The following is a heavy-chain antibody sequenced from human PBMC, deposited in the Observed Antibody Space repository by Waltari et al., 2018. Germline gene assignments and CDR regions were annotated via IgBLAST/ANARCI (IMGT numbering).Heavy chain of an antibody. D-gene: IGHD5-18*01. Sequence: EVHLVESGGGLVRPGGSLRLSCAASGFTFSSFWMHWVRQAPGKGPQWVARMSGDGAGTHYADSVGGRFTISRDNANNMVYLQMNSLSDDDTATYFCARASISRDTGNTFDSWGQGNLVTVSS. CDR1: GFTFSSFW. CDR3: ARASISRDTGNTFDS. V-gene: IGHV3-74*01. CDR2: MSGDGAGT. J-gene: IGHJ4*02.